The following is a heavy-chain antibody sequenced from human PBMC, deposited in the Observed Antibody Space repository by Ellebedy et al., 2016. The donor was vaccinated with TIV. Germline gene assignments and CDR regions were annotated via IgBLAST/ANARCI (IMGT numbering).Heavy chain of an antibody. V-gene: IGHV1-8*02. CDR1: VGTFSSYA. J-gene: IGHJ4*02. CDR3: ARYYDSSGGDY. D-gene: IGHD3-22*01. CDR2: MNPNSGNT. Sequence: ASVKVSXKASVGTFSSYAINWVRQATGQGLEWMGWMNPNSGNTGYAQKFQGRVTMTRNTSISTAYMELSSLRSEDTAVYYCARYYDSSGGDYWGQGTLVTVSS.